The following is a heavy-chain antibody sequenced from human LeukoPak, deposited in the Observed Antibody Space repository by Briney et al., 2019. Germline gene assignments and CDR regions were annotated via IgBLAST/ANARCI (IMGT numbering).Heavy chain of an antibody. CDR1: GFTFSSYA. V-gene: IGHV3-23*01. J-gene: IGHJ4*02. Sequence: GGSLRLSCAASGFTFSSYAMSWVRQAPGKGLEWVSAISGSGGSTYYADSVKGRFTISRDNSENTLYLQMNSLRAEDTAVYYCAKDHHDFWSGYPGIDYWGQGTLVTVSS. CDR3: AKDHHDFWSGYPGIDY. D-gene: IGHD3-3*01. CDR2: ISGSGGST.